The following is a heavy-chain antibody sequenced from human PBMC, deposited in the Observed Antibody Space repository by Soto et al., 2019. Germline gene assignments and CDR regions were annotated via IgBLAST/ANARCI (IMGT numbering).Heavy chain of an antibody. Sequence: GGSLRLSCAASGFTFSSYSMNWVRQAPGKGLEWVSSISSSSYIYYADSVKGRFTISRDNAKNSLYLQMNSLRAEDTAVYYCARDLALEYYYYYGMDVWGQGTTVTVSS. CDR1: GFTFSSYS. CDR3: ARDLALEYYYYYGMDV. J-gene: IGHJ6*02. V-gene: IGHV3-21*01. CDR2: ISSSSYI.